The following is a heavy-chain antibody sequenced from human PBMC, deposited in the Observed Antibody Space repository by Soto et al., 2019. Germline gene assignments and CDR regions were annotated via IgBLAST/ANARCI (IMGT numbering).Heavy chain of an antibody. CDR1: DYSIGSGYY. CDR3: ARGSRPHRHPYCSSTSCLGRGYYYYGMDV. Sequence: PSGTLSLTCTVSDYSIGSGYYWSWIRQPPGKGLEWIGEINHSGSTNYNPSLKSRVTISVDTSKNQFSLKLSSVTAADTAVYYCARGSRPHRHPYCSSTSCLGRGYYYYGMDVWGQGTTVTVSS. V-gene: IGHV4-34*01. D-gene: IGHD2-2*01. CDR2: INHSGST. J-gene: IGHJ6*02.